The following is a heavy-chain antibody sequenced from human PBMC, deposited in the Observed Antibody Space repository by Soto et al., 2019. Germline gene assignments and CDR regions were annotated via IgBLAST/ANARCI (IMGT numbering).Heavy chain of an antibody. CDR2: IMPILGSA. D-gene: IGHD3-22*01. CDR3: ARQFDSDTSGYYYAY. Sequence: QVQLVQSGAEVKKPGSSVKVSCKASGGTFSTNTISWVRQAPGQGLEWMGGIMPILGSANYAQKFQGRVTSTADEYTRTVYMELSRLRSEDTAVYYCARQFDSDTSGYYYAYWGQGTLVTVSS. V-gene: IGHV1-69*01. J-gene: IGHJ4*02. CDR1: GGTFSTNT.